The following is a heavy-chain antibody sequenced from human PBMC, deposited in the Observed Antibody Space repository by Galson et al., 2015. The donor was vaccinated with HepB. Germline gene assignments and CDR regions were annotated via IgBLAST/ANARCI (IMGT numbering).Heavy chain of an antibody. D-gene: IGHD5-18*01. CDR1: GYTFTTYY. CDR2: INPSDGSI. CDR3: ARDGGRGYSYGTFDY. Sequence: SVKVSCKASGYTFTTYYVHWVRQAPGQGLEWMGIINPSDGSISHTQKFQGRFTISRDNAKNSLYLQMNSLRAEDTAVYYCARDGGRGYSYGTFDYWGQGTLVTVSS. V-gene: IGHV1-46*01. J-gene: IGHJ4*02.